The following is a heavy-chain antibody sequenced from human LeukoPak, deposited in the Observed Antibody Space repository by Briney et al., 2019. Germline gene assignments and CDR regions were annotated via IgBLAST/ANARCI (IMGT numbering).Heavy chain of an antibody. CDR2: INHSGST. D-gene: IGHD6-19*01. J-gene: IGHJ6*03. CDR1: GGSFSGYY. V-gene: IGHV4-34*01. Sequence: SETLSLTCAVYGGSFSGYYWSWIRQPPGKGLEWIGEINHSGSTNYNPSLKSRVTISVDTSKNQFSLKLSSVTAADTAVYYCAKGVVQQWSFWDYMDVWGKGTTVTVSS. CDR3: AKGVVQQWSFWDYMDV.